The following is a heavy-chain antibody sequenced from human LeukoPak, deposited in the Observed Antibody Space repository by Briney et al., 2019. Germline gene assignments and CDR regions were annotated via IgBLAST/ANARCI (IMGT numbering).Heavy chain of an antibody. CDR1: GFTFSTYG. CDR2: IRYDGSDK. J-gene: IGHJ4*02. CDR3: TKGQDEFRS. D-gene: IGHD2-21*01. Sequence: GGSLRLSCATSGFTFSTYGMHWVRQAPGKGLEWVAFIRYDGSDKWYADSVKGRFAISRDNSKNTLYLQMSILRVEDTAVYYCTKGQDEFRSWGQGTLVTVSS. V-gene: IGHV3-30*02.